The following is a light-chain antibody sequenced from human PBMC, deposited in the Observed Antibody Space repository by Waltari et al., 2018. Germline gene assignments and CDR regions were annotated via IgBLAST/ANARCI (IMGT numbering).Light chain of an antibody. Sequence: SVLTQPPSVSAAPGQRVPISCSGGRSNIGNNYVSWYRQFPGTAPKLLIYEDTERPSGIAGRFSGSKSGTSATLDITGLQAGDEADYYCGTWDSSLSGAVFGGGTHLTVL. J-gene: IGLJ7*01. CDR2: EDT. CDR3: GTWDSSLSGAV. V-gene: IGLV1-51*02. CDR1: RSNIGNNY.